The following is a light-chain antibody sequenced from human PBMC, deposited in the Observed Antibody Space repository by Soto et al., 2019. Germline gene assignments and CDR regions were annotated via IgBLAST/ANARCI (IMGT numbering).Light chain of an antibody. V-gene: IGKV3-15*01. J-gene: IGKJ1*01. CDR2: GAS. CDR1: QSVSSN. Sequence: EIVVTQSPATLSVSPGERATLSCRASQSVSSNLAWYQQKPGQAPRLLIYGASTTATGIPARFSGSGSGTDFTLTISSLQSEDFAVYYCHQYNNWPPGTFGQGTKVEIK. CDR3: HQYNNWPPGT.